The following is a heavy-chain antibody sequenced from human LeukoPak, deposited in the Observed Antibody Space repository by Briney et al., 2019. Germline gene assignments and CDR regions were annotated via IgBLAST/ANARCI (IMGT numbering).Heavy chain of an antibody. CDR3: TTVTTTYRFFYY. Sequence: GGSLRLSCAASGFTFSGSAMHWVRQASGKGLEWVGRIRNKANSYATAYAASVKGRFTISRDDSKNTAYLQMNSLKTQDTAVYYCTTVTTTYRFFYYWRQGTLVTVSS. V-gene: IGHV3-73*01. D-gene: IGHD4-17*01. CDR1: GFTFSGSA. J-gene: IGHJ4*02. CDR2: IRNKANSYAT.